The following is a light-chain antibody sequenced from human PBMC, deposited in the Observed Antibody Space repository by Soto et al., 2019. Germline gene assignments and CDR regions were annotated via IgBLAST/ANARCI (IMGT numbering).Light chain of an antibody. V-gene: IGKV3-15*01. CDR2: AAS. CDR1: QSVSSD. Sequence: EIVMTQSPATLSESPGERATLSCRASQSVSSDLAWYQQKPGQAPRLLIYAASNRATGIPARFSGSGSGTEFTLTISSLQSEDFAVYYCQQYTNWPPWTFGQGTKVEIK. CDR3: QQYTNWPPWT. J-gene: IGKJ1*01.